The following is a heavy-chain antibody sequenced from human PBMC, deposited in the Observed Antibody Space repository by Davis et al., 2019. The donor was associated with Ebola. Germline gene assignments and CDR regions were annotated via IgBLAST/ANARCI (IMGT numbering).Heavy chain of an antibody. J-gene: IGHJ6*02. D-gene: IGHD4-17*01. CDR2: INHSGST. CDR3: ARVNGDYYYYGMDV. V-gene: IGHV4-34*01. CDR1: GGSFSGYY. Sequence: SETLSLTCAVYGGSFSGYYWSWIRQPPGKGLEWIGEINHSGSTNYNPSLKSRVTISFDTSRNQLSLRLSSVTAADTAVYYCARVNGDYYYYGMDVWGQGTTVTVSS.